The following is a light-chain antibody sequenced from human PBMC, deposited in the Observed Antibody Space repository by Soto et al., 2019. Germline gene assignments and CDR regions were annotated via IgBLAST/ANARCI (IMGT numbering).Light chain of an antibody. Sequence: AIQLTQSPSSLSASVGDRVTITCRASQGISSALAWYQQKPGKAPKLLIYDASSLESGFPSRFSGSGSGTDFTLTISSLQPEDFATYYCQQFNSHPHGYTFGQRTNLEIK. CDR2: DAS. V-gene: IGKV1-13*02. CDR1: QGISSA. J-gene: IGKJ2*01. CDR3: QQFNSHPHGYT.